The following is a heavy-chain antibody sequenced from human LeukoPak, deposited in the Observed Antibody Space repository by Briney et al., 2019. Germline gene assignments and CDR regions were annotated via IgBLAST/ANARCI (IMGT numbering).Heavy chain of an antibody. CDR3: ARGIAKLDY. Sequence: GRSLRLSCAASGFTFSSYGMHWVRQAPGKGLEWVAVISYDGSNKYYADSVKGRFTISRDNSKNTLYLQMNSLRAEDTAVYYCARGIAKLDYWGQGTLVTVSS. CDR2: ISYDGSNK. J-gene: IGHJ4*02. CDR1: GFTFSSYG. V-gene: IGHV3-30*03.